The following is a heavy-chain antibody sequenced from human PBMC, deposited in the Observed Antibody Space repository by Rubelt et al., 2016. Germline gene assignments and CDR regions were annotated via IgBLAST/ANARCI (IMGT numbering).Heavy chain of an antibody. D-gene: IGHD6-13*01. CDR3: ARCSRQLVLDGFDY. CDR1: GFTVSTNY. J-gene: IGHJ4*02. CDR2: IKQDGSEK. V-gene: IGHV3-7*01. Sequence: EVHLVESGGGLVQPGGSLRLSCAASGFTVSTNYMSWVRQAPGKGLEWVANIKQDGSEKYYVDSVKGRFTISRDNAKNSLDLQMNGLGAEDTAVYYCARCSRQLVLDGFDYWGQGTLVTVPS.